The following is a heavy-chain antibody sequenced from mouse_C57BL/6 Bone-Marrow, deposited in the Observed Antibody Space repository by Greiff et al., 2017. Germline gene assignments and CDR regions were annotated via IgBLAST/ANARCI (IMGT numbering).Heavy chain of an antibody. V-gene: IGHV5-6*01. Sequence: EVQLVESGGDLVKPGGSLKLSCAASGFTFSSYGMSWVRQTPDKRLEWVATISSGGSYNYYPDSVTGRFTISRDNAKNTLYLQMSSLKSEDTAMYYCARHRSYYAMDYGGQGTSVTVSS. J-gene: IGHJ4*01. D-gene: IGHD1-1*01. CDR3: ARHRSYYAMDY. CDR1: GFTFSSYG. CDR2: ISSGGSYN.